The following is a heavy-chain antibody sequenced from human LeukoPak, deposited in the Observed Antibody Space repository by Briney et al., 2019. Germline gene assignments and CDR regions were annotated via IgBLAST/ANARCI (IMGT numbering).Heavy chain of an antibody. Sequence: PGGSLRLSCGASEFTVRRYPLQWVRQSPVKGVAGVAVISYDGTNTHYGDSVKGRFTISRDNSKNTLYLQMNSLRVEDTAVYYCARGASLVAGISPDAFDIWGQGTRVTVSS. D-gene: IGHD5-12*01. CDR2: ISYDGTNT. CDR3: ARGASLVAGISPDAFDI. CDR1: EFTVRRYP. J-gene: IGHJ3*02. V-gene: IGHV3-30-3*01.